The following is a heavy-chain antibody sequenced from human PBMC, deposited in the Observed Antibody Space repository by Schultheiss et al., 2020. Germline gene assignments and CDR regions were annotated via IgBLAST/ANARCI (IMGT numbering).Heavy chain of an antibody. CDR2: IYYSGST. D-gene: IGHD4-17*01. CDR1: GGSIIGYY. Sequence: SETLSLTCTVSGGSIIGYYWNWIRQPPGKGLEWIGSIYYSGSTYYNPSLKSRVTISVDTSKNQFSLKLSSVTAADTAVYYCARNRATVTATTFDIWGQGTTVTVSS. J-gene: IGHJ3*02. V-gene: IGHV4-59*05. CDR3: ARNRATVTATTFDI.